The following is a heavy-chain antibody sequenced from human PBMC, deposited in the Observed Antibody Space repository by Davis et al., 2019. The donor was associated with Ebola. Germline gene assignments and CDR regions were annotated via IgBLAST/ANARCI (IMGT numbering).Heavy chain of an antibody. CDR2: ISSSSSYI. CDR3: AKDAFDI. V-gene: IGHV3-21*04. CDR1: GFTFSSYN. Sequence: GGSLRLSCAASGFTFSSYNMNWVRQAPGKGLEWVSSISSSSSYIYYADSVKGRFTISRDNSKNSLYLQMNSLRTEDTALYYCAKDAFDIWGQGTMVTVSS. J-gene: IGHJ3*02.